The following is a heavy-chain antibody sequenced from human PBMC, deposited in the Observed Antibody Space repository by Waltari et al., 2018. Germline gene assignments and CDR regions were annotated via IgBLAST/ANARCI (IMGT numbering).Heavy chain of an antibody. CDR2: ISSSSSTI. CDR1: EFTFSSYS. J-gene: IGHJ5*02. V-gene: IGHV3-48*01. CDR3: ARYSYTAMSS. D-gene: IGHD5-18*01. Sequence: EVQLVESGGGLVQPGGAMGLSCAASEFTFSSYSIHWVRQAPGKVLEWVSYISSSSSTIYYADSVKGRFTISRDNAKNSLYLQMNSLRAEDTAVYYCARYSYTAMSSWGQGTLVTVSS.